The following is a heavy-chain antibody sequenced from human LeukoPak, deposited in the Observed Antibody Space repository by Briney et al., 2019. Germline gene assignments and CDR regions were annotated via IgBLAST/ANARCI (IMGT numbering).Heavy chain of an antibody. D-gene: IGHD6-19*01. Sequence: PSGTLSLTCAVSGGSISSSNWWSWVRQPPGKGLEWIGEIYHSGSTNYNPSLKSRVTISVDKSKKKFSLKLSSVTAADTAVYYCARSRVAVAGTGYYYYYMDVWGKGTTVTISS. CDR1: GGSISSSNW. CDR2: IYHSGST. V-gene: IGHV4-4*02. J-gene: IGHJ6*03. CDR3: ARSRVAVAGTGYYYYYMDV.